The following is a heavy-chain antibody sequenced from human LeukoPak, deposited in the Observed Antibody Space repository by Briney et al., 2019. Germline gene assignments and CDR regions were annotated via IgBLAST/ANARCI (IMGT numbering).Heavy chain of an antibody. J-gene: IGHJ1*01. CDR3: ASSTHYSSGYYYVGDFQH. CDR2: INTNTGNP. CDR1: GYTFTSYA. Sequence: GASVKVSCKASGYTFTSYAMNWVRQAPGQGLEWMGWINTNTGNPTYAQGFTGRFVFSLDTSVSTAYLQISSLRAEDTAVYYCASSTHYSSGYYYVGDFQHWGQGTLVTVSS. V-gene: IGHV7-4-1*02. D-gene: IGHD3-22*01.